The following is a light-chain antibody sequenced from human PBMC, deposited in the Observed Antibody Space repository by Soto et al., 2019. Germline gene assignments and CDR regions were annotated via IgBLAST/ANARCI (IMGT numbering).Light chain of an antibody. Sequence: ETVLTQSPGTLSFSPGERATPSCRASQSVRNNYLAWYQQKPGQAPRLLISGASSRAAGIPDRFSGSGSETDFTLTISRLEPEDFALYFCQQYGNPRITFGQGTKVDIK. V-gene: IGKV3-20*01. CDR1: QSVRNNY. CDR2: GAS. CDR3: QQYGNPRIT. J-gene: IGKJ1*01.